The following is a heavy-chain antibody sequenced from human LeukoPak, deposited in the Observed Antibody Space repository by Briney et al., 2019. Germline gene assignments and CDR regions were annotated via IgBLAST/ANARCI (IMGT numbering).Heavy chain of an antibody. CDR2: INQDGSNT. D-gene: IGHD5-18*01. CDR3: ATDGQYSYTY. J-gene: IGHJ4*02. Sequence: PGGSLRLSCAASGFTFSSVWMHWVRQTPGKGLVWVSRINQDGSNTNYADSVKGRFTISRDNAKNTLFLQMNSLRAEDTAVCYCATDGQYSYTYWGQGTLVTVSS. CDR1: GFTFSSVW. V-gene: IGHV3-74*01.